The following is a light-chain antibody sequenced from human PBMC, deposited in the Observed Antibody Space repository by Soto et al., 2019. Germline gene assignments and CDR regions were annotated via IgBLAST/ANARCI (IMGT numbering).Light chain of an antibody. J-gene: IGKJ1*01. CDR3: QQYGSSPET. CDR2: DAS. V-gene: IGKV3-20*01. CDR1: QTVSSSY. Sequence: EIVLTQSPGTLSLSPGERATLSCRTSQTVSSSYLAWYQQKPGQALRLLIYDASSRATGIPDRFSGSGSGTDFSLAISRLEPEDFEVYYCQQYGSSPETFGQGTKVDIK.